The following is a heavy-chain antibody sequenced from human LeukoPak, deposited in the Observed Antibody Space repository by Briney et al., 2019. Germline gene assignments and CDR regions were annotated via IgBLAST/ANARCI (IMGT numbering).Heavy chain of an antibody. CDR2: INHSGST. D-gene: IGHD3-10*01. Sequence: SETLSLTCAVYGGSFSGYYWSWIRQPPGKGLEWIGEINHSGSTNYNPSLKSRVTISVDRSKNQFSLKLCSVTAADTAVYYCARGNDYGSGTFFKSWGMDVWGQGTTVIVSS. CDR1: GGSFSGYY. V-gene: IGHV4-34*01. J-gene: IGHJ6*02. CDR3: ARGNDYGSGTFFKSWGMDV.